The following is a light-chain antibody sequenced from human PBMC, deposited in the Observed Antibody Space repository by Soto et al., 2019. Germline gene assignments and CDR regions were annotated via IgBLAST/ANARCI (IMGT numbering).Light chain of an antibody. J-gene: IGKJ4*01. Sequence: DIQMTQSPSSLSASVGDSVTITCRASQSISSYLNWYQQKPGKAPKFLIYAASSLQSGVPSRFSGSGSGTNFTLTISSLQPEDFASYYCQQSYRTPLSFGGGTKVDIK. CDR1: QSISSY. CDR3: QQSYRTPLS. CDR2: AAS. V-gene: IGKV1-39*01.